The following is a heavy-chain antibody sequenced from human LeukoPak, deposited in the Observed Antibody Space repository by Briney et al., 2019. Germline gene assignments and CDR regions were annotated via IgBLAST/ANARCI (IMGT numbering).Heavy chain of an antibody. J-gene: IGHJ4*02. D-gene: IGHD5-18*01. Sequence: SETLSLTCTVSGGSISSYYWSWIRQPPGKGLEWIGYIYYSGSTNYNPSLKSRVTISVDTSKNQFSLKLSSVTAADTAVYYCARGRGYGYVDYWGQGTLVTVSS. CDR2: IYYSGST. CDR1: GGSISSYY. V-gene: IGHV4-59*01. CDR3: ARGRGYGYVDY.